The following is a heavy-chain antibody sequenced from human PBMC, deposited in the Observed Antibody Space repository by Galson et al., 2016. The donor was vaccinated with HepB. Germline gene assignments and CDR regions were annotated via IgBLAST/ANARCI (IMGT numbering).Heavy chain of an antibody. CDR1: GYSFTSYW. CDR2: IYPCDSDS. V-gene: IGHV5-51*01. D-gene: IGHD6-6*01. CDR3: ARRMRYSSSAFDY. Sequence: QSGAEVKKPGESLKISCKGSGYSFTSYWIGWVRQMPGKGLEWMGIIYPCDSDSRYSPSFQGQVTFSAVKSISTAFLQWSSLKASDTAMYYCARRMRYSSSAFDYWGQGTLVTVSS. J-gene: IGHJ4*02.